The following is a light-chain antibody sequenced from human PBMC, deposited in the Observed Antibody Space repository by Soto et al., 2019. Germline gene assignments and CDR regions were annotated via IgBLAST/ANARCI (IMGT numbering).Light chain of an antibody. V-gene: IGKV3-11*01. CDR2: DTS. J-gene: IGKJ1*01. CDR1: QSVSTF. Sequence: EIVLTQSPATLSLSPGERATLSCTASQSVSTFLAWYQQKPGQDPRLLIYDTSNRATGIPARFSGSGSGTDFTLTISSLEPEDFAVYYCQQRSNWPLTFGRGTKVDI. CDR3: QQRSNWPLT.